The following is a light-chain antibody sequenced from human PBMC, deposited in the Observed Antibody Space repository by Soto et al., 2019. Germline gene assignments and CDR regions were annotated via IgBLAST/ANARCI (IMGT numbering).Light chain of an antibody. J-gene: IGKJ1*01. CDR2: GAS. CDR3: QQYGSSPQT. V-gene: IGKV3-20*01. CDR1: QSVSSSY. Sequence: EIVLTQSPGTLSLSPGERATLSCRASQSVSSSYLAWYQQKPGQAPRLLIYGASSRATGIPDRFSGSGSGTDFTLTISTLEPEDFAVYYCQQYGSSPQTFGQGTKL.